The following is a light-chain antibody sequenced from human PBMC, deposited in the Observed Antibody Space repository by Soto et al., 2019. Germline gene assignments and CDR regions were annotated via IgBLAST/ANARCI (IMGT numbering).Light chain of an antibody. CDR1: QSGSSY. Sequence: EIGLTQSPAILSFSPGVRATLSCRASQSGSSYLALYQQQHGQAPRPLNYDASNRASGIPARFTGSGSGTDFYLTISSLGPKDFAVYYCQKSRNWHPLGPGSKVDLK. J-gene: IGKJ3*01. V-gene: IGKV3-11*01. CDR2: DAS. CDR3: QKSRNWHP.